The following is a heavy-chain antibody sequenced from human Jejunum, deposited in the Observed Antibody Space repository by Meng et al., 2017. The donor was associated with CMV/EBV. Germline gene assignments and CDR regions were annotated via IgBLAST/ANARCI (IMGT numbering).Heavy chain of an antibody. D-gene: IGHD3-16*01. V-gene: IGHV4-59*01. CDR2: IHYSGNT. CDR3: ARAADSDYIWA. CDR1: GGSISSYY. Sequence: QVQLQESGPGLVKPSQTLSLTCTVSGGSISSYYWIWIRQPPGKGLEWIGYIHYSGNTKYNPSLKSRVTISLDTSKNHFSLKLSSVTAADTAVYYCARAADSDYIWAWGQGTLVTVSS. J-gene: IGHJ5*02.